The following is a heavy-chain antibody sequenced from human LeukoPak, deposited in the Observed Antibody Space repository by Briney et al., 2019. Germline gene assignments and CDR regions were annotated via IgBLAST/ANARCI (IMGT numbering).Heavy chain of an antibody. CDR3: ARAPVQYYDSSGYYLY. D-gene: IGHD3-22*01. CDR1: GYDFTNYW. CDR2: IFPGDSET. Sequence: GESLKISCKGSGYDFTNYWIGWVRQMPGKGLEWMGIIFPGDSETRYSPSFQGQVTISADKSISTAYLQWSSLKASDTAMYYCARAPVQYYDSSGYYLYWGQGTLVTVSS. J-gene: IGHJ4*02. V-gene: IGHV5-51*01.